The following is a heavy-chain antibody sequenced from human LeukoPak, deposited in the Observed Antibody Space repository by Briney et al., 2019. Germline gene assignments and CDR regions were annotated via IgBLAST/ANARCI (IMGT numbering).Heavy chain of an antibody. J-gene: IGHJ5*02. D-gene: IGHD4-23*01. CDR1: GYTFTGYY. V-gene: IGHV1-46*01. CDR2: INPGGGST. CDR3: AKDLRWDHPGFDP. Sequence: ASVKVSCKASGYTFTGYYIHWVRQAPGQGFEWMGIINPGGGSTSYAQKFQDRVTMTRDTSTSTVYMELSSLRSEDTAVYYCAKDLRWDHPGFDPWGQGTLVIVSS.